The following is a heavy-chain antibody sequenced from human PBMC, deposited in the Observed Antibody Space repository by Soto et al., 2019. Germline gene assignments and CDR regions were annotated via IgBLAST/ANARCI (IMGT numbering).Heavy chain of an antibody. J-gene: IGHJ4*02. CDR1: GFTFSSYA. CDR3: AKKAAARPNLHIDS. CDR2: ISGSGGGT. D-gene: IGHD6-6*01. V-gene: IGHV3-23*01. Sequence: GGSLRLSCAATGFTFSSYAMSWVRQAPGKGLEWVSVISGSGGGTYYADSVKGRFTISRDKSKNTLYLQMNSLRVEDTAVFYCAKKAAARPNLHIDSWGQGTLVTVSS.